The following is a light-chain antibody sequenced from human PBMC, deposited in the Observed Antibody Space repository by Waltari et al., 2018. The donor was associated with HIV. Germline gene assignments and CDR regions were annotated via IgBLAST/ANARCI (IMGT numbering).Light chain of an antibody. CDR1: SSNVGKHA. CDR2: RND. CDR3: ASWDDALSSWL. J-gene: IGLJ6*01. V-gene: IGLV1-47*01. Sequence: SGLRQPPSTSRPPGQRVVTACSGSSSNVGKHAVYWFQQLPGAAPRLLIYRNDRRPSGVPDRFTAAKSGTSASLVISGLRSDDEADYFCASWDDALSSWLFGGGTKLTVL.